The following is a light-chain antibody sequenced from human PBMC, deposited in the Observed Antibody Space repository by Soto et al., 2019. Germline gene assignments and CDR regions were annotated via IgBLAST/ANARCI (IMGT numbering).Light chain of an antibody. CDR3: QQYDTSTLT. CDR1: QSIGTR. CDR2: DAS. V-gene: IGKV1-5*01. J-gene: IGKJ4*01. Sequence: DIQMNQFPSTLSASVGDRVTITCRASQSIGTRLAWYQRRQGKAPKFXIYDASTLESGVPSRFSGSGFGTQFTLTIRSVQPDDFETYYCQQYDTSTLTFGGGTQVDIK.